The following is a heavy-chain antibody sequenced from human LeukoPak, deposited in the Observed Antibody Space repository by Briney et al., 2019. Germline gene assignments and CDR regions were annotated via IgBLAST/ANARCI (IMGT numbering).Heavy chain of an antibody. CDR1: GGSFSGYY. Sequence: PSETLSLTCAVYGGSFSGYYWSWIRQPPGKGLEWIGEINHSGSTNYNPSLKSRVTISVDTSKNQFSLKLSSVTAADTAVYYCAREGTVAATSTGGQGTLVTVSS. CDR3: AREGTVAATST. D-gene: IGHD1-26*01. CDR2: INHSGST. J-gene: IGHJ4*02. V-gene: IGHV4-34*01.